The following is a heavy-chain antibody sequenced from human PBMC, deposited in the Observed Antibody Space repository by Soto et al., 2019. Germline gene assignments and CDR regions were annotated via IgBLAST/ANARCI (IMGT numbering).Heavy chain of an antibody. D-gene: IGHD1-26*01. CDR3: AKDLYVQPPSGWFDP. V-gene: IGHV3-23*01. Sequence: GGSLRLSCAASGFPFSDHAMHWFRQTPGKGLEWVSAITGRGDSTYYADSVKGRFTISRVNSKSTLYLQMMSLRAEDTAVYYCAKDLYVQPPSGWFDPWGQGTVVTVSS. J-gene: IGHJ5*02. CDR1: GFPFSDHA. CDR2: ITGRGDST.